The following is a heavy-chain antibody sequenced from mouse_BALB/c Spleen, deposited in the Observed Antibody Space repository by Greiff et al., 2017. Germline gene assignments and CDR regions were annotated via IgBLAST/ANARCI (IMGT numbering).Heavy chain of an antibody. V-gene: IGHV5-17*02. CDR1: GFTFSSFG. D-gene: IGHD2-14*01. Sequence: EVKVVESGGGLVQPGGSRKLSCAASGFTFSSFGMHWVRQAPEKGLEWVAYISSGSSTIYYADTVKGRFTISRDNPKNTLFLQMTSLRSEDTAMYYCARSGTRYRDWYFDVWGAGTTVTVSS. CDR2: ISSGSSTI. CDR3: ARSGTRYRDWYFDV. J-gene: IGHJ1*01.